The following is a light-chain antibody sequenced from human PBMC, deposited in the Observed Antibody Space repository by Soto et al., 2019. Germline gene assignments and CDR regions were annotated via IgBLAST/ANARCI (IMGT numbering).Light chain of an antibody. CDR2: LNSDGSH. Sequence: QPVLTQSPSASASLGASVKRTCTLSSGHSSYAIAWHQQQPEKGPRYLMKLNSDGSHSKGDGIPDRFSGSSSGAERYLTISRLQYEDEADYYCQTWGTGIVVFGGGTKLTVL. CDR1: SGHSSYA. CDR3: QTWGTGIVV. J-gene: IGLJ2*01. V-gene: IGLV4-69*01.